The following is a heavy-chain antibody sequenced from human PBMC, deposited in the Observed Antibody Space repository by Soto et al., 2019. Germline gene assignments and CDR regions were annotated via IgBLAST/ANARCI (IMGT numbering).Heavy chain of an antibody. V-gene: IGHV3-33*01. D-gene: IGHD2-15*01. Sequence: QVQLVESGGGVVQPGRSLRLSCAASGFTFSSYGMHWVRQAPGKGLEWVAVIWYDGSNKYYADSVKGRFTISRDNSKNTLYLQMTSLRAEDTAVYYCARDHGFRMVVAATDQGIDYWGQGTLVTVSS. CDR2: IWYDGSNK. J-gene: IGHJ4*02. CDR3: ARDHGFRMVVAATDQGIDY. CDR1: GFTFSSYG.